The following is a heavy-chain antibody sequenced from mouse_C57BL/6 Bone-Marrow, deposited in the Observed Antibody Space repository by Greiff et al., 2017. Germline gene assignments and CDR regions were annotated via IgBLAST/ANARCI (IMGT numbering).Heavy chain of an antibody. CDR3: ASDGAFDY. CDR1: GYTFTSYW. V-gene: IGHV1-50*01. Sequence: QVQLQQPGAELVKPGASVKLSCKASGYTFTSYWMQWVKQRPGQGLEWIGEIDPSDSYTNYNQKFKGKATLTVDTSSSTAYMQLSSLTSKDSAVYYCASDGAFDYWGQGTTLTVSS. J-gene: IGHJ2*01. CDR2: IDPSDSYT.